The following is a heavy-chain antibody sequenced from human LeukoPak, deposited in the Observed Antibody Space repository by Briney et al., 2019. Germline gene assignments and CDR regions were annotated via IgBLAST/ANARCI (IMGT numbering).Heavy chain of an antibody. J-gene: IGHJ4*02. Sequence: GGSLRLSCAASGFTFSSYAMHWVRQAPGKGLEWVAVISYDGSNKYYADSVKGRFTISRDNSKNTLYLQMNSLRAEDTAVYYCAKVPYSTSWGYFDYWGQGTLVTVSS. CDR3: AKVPYSTSWGYFDY. CDR2: ISYDGSNK. CDR1: GFTFSSYA. V-gene: IGHV3-30-3*01. D-gene: IGHD1-26*01.